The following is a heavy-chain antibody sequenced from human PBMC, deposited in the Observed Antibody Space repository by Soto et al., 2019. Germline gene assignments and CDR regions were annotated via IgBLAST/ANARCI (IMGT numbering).Heavy chain of an antibody. Sequence: QVQLEQSAAEVKKPGSSVKVSCKASGGTFSSYTISWVRQAPGQGLEWMGRIIPILGIANYAQKFQGRVTITADKSTSTAYTELSSLRSEDTAVYYCAMEYCSSTSCYRDYWGQGTLVTVSS. CDR3: AMEYCSSTSCYRDY. CDR1: GGTFSSYT. V-gene: IGHV1-69*02. CDR2: IIPILGIA. J-gene: IGHJ4*02. D-gene: IGHD2-2*02.